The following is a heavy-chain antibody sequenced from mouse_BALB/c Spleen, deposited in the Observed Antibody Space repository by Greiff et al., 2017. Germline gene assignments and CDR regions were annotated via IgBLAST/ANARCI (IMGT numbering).Heavy chain of an antibody. J-gene: IGHJ4*01. CDR3: ARSGGNYYAMDY. CDR1: GYTFTSYT. V-gene: IGHV1-4*02. D-gene: IGHD2-1*01. Sequence: VQLQQSAAELARPGASVKMSCKASGYTFTSYTMHWVKQRPGQGLEWIGYINPSSGYTEYNQKFKDKTTLTADKSSSTAYMQLSSLTSEDSAVYYCARSGGNYYAMDYWGQGTSVTVSS. CDR2: INPSSGYT.